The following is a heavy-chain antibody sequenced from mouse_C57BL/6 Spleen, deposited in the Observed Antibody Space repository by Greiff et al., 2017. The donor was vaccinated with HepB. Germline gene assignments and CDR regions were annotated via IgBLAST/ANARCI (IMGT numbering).Heavy chain of an antibody. J-gene: IGHJ1*03. D-gene: IGHD1-1*02. Sequence: EVKLVESGGGLVKPGGSLKLSCAASGFTFSSYAMSWVRQTPEERLEWVATISDGGSYTYYPDNVKGRFTISRDNAKNNLYLQMSHLKSEDTAMYYCAREVDWYFDGWGTGTTVTVSS. CDR2: ISDGGSYT. CDR3: AREVDWYFDG. CDR1: GFTFSSYA. V-gene: IGHV5-4*03.